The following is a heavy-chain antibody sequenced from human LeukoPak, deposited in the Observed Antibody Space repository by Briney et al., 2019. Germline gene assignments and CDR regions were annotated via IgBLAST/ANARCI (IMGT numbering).Heavy chain of an antibody. D-gene: IGHD5-18*01. J-gene: IGHJ6*02. Sequence: GASVKVSCKASGYTFTSYGISWVRQAPGQGLEWMGWISAYNGNTNYAQKLQGRVTMTTDTSTSTAYMELRSLRSDDTAVYYCARDGLWIQMYYYYGMDVWGQGTTATVSS. CDR3: ARDGLWIQMYYYYGMDV. CDR1: GYTFTSYG. CDR2: ISAYNGNT. V-gene: IGHV1-18*01.